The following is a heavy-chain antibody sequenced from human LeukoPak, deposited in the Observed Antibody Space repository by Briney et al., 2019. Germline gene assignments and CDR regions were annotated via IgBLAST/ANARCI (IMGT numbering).Heavy chain of an antibody. CDR2: INPSDGST. V-gene: IGHV1-46*01. J-gene: IGHJ4*02. CDR3: ATLYSSSYFDY. D-gene: IGHD6-6*01. Sequence: ASVKVSCKASGYTFTSYYMHWVRQAPGQGLEWMGIINPSDGSTSYAQKFQGRVTMTRDTSTSTVYMELSSLRSEDTAVYYCATLYSSSYFDYWGQGTLVTVSS. CDR1: GYTFTSYY.